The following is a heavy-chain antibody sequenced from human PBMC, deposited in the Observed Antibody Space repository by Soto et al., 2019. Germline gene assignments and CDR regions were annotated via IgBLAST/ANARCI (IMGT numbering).Heavy chain of an antibody. CDR1: GFTFSDYY. D-gene: IGHD6-13*01. CDR3: AREQQLLVPPDY. J-gene: IGHJ4*02. CDR2: ISSSGSNI. V-gene: IGHV3-11*01. Sequence: QVQLVESGGGLVKPGGSLRLSCAASGFTFSDYYMSWIRQAPGKGLEWVSDISSSGSNIYYADSVKGRFTISRDNAKNPLYLHMNSLRAEDAAVYYCAREQQLLVPPDYWGQGTLVTVSS.